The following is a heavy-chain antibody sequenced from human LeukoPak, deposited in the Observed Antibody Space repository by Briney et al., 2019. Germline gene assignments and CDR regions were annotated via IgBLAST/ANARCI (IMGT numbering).Heavy chain of an antibody. CDR2: MSGSGSTV. D-gene: IGHD2-21*01. CDR3: ARGACVTCPRDY. Sequence: GGSLRLSCAASGFTFSDYYMSWIRQAPGKGLEWVSYMSGSGSTVYYADSVRGRFTVSRGNAKNSLYLQMNSLRAEDTAVYYCARGACVTCPRDYWGQGTLVTVSS. CDR1: GFTFSDYY. V-gene: IGHV3-11*01. J-gene: IGHJ4*02.